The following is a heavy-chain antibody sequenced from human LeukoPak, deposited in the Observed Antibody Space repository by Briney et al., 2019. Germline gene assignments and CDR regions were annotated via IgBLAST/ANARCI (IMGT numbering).Heavy chain of an antibody. Sequence: PGGSLRLSCAASGFTFSSYWMSWVRQAPGKGLEWVANIKQDGSEEYYVDSVKGRFTISRDNAKNSLYLQMNSLRAEDMALYYCAKALTAAAGNPDAFDIWGQGTMVTVSS. D-gene: IGHD6-13*01. V-gene: IGHV3-7*03. CDR1: GFTFSSYW. CDR3: AKALTAAAGNPDAFDI. J-gene: IGHJ3*02. CDR2: IKQDGSEE.